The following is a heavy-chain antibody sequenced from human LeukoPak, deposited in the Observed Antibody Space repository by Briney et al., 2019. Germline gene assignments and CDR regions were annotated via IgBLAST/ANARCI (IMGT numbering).Heavy chain of an antibody. V-gene: IGHV1-3*01. CDR2: INAGNGNT. CDR1: GYTFTSYA. Sequence: ASVKVSCKASGYTFTSYAIQWVRQAPGQRLEWMGWINAGNGNTKYSQNLQGRVTITRDTSASTAYMELSSLRSEDMAVYYCARGPLGRNGDYFDYWGQGTLVTVSS. J-gene: IGHJ4*02. CDR3: ARGPLGRNGDYFDY. D-gene: IGHD7-27*01.